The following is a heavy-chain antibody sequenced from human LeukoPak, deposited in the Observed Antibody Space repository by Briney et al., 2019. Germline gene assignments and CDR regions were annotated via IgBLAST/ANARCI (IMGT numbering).Heavy chain of an antibody. J-gene: IGHJ4*02. V-gene: IGHV3-21*01. Sequence: GRSLRLSCAASGFTFSTYSINWARQAPGKGLEWVSSISSRSSYIYYAHSVKGRFTISRDNAKNSLYLQMNSLRAEDTAVYYCASESGRPYELLVDYWGQGTLVTVSS. CDR3: ASESGRPYELLVDY. CDR2: ISSRSSYI. D-gene: IGHD1-7*01. CDR1: GFTFSTYS.